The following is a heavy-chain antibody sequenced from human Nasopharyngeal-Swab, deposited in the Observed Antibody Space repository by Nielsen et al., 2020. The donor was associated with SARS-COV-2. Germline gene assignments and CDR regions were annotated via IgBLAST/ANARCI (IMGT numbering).Heavy chain of an antibody. CDR3: AKERSGFFDY. D-gene: IGHD3-22*01. V-gene: IGHV4-30-2*01. J-gene: IGHJ4*02. CDR1: GGSISSGGYS. CDR2: IYHSGST. Sequence: SETLSLTCAVSGGSISSGGYSWSWIRQPPGKGLEWIGYIYHSGSTYYNPSLKSRVTISVDTSKNQFSLKLSSVTAADTAVYYCAKERSGFFDYWGQGTLVTVSS.